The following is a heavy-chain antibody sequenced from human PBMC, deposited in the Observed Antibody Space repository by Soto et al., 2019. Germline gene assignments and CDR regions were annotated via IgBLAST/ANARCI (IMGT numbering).Heavy chain of an antibody. Sequence: GDAMKLSCKGSGYHFTSYWISGVRQMPGKGLEWMGRIDPSDSYTNYSPSFQGHVTISADKSISTAYLQWSSLKASHTAMYYCAGTGRSGYNYGDFFSFCAQGTLVTVSS. D-gene: IGHD5-12*01. CDR3: AGTGRSGYNYGDFFSF. J-gene: IGHJ4*02. CDR2: IDPSDSYT. CDR1: GYHFTSYW. V-gene: IGHV5-10-1*01.